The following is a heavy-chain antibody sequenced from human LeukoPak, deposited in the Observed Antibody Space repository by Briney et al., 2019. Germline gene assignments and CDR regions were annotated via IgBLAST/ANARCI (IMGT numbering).Heavy chain of an antibody. Sequence: PSETLSLTCTVSGGSISSYYWNWIRQRPGKGLEWVGYIYYSGSTNYNPSLKSRVTISVDTSKNQFSLKLSSVTAADTAVYYCARGGWYPESFQHWGQGALVTVSS. CDR1: GGSISSYY. V-gene: IGHV4-59*01. D-gene: IGHD6-19*01. CDR3: ARGGWYPESFQH. CDR2: IYYSGST. J-gene: IGHJ1*01.